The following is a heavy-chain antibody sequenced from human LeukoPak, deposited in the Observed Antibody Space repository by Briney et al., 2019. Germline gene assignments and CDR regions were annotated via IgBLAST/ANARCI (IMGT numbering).Heavy chain of an antibody. V-gene: IGHV1-2*02. CDR2: INPNSGGT. CDR3: ARGWGIVGAMWNRNFDY. D-gene: IGHD1-26*01. J-gene: IGHJ4*02. Sequence: ASVKVSCKASGYTFTAYYMHWVRQAPGQGLEWMGWINPNSGGTNYAQKFQGGVTMTRDTSISTAYMELSRLRSDDTAVYYCARGWGIVGAMWNRNFDYWGQGTLVTVSS. CDR1: GYTFTAYY.